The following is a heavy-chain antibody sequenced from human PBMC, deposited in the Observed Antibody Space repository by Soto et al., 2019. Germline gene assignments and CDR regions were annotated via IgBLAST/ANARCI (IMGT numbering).Heavy chain of an antibody. D-gene: IGHD1-1*01. CDR2: IKTDGSFT. V-gene: IGHV3-74*01. J-gene: IGHJ4*02. CDR3: VRDNNWSLDY. Sequence: GSLSLSCAASGFTFSKHWMHWVRQAPGKGLVWVSHIKTDGSFTRDADSVKGRFTISRDNARNTLYLQMNSLRAEDTAVYYCVRDNNWSLDYWGQGTLVTVSS. CDR1: GFTFSKHW.